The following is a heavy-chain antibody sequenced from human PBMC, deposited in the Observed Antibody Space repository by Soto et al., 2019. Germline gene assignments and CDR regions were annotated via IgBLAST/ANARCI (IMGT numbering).Heavy chain of an antibody. D-gene: IGHD6-19*01. V-gene: IGHV3-33*01. CDR3: ARSLGAVAGTPTIDY. CDR2: IWYDGSYK. Sequence: QVQLVESGGGVVQPGRSLRLSCAASGFTFSNYGMHWVRQAPGKGLEWVTVIWYDGSYKYYADSVKGRFTISRDNSKNTLYLQMNSLRAEDTAVYYCARSLGAVAGTPTIDYWGQGTLVTVSS. J-gene: IGHJ4*02. CDR1: GFTFSNYG.